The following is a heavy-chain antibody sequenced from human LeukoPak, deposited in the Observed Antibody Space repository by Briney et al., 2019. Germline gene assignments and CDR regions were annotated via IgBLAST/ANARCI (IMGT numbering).Heavy chain of an antibody. Sequence: SETLSLTCAVSGGSISSGGFSWSWIRQPPGKGLEWIGYIYHSGSAYYNPSLESRVTISVDRSKNEYFLKVKSVTAADTAVYYCAREDLSYFDYWGQGTLVTVSS. D-gene: IGHD3-16*02. CDR2: IYHSGSA. CDR3: AREDLSYFDY. J-gene: IGHJ4*02. CDR1: GGSISSGGFS. V-gene: IGHV4-30-2*01.